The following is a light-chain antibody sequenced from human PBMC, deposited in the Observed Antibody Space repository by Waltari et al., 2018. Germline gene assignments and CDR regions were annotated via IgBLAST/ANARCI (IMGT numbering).Light chain of an antibody. J-gene: IGKJ2*01. CDR1: QSISSS. Sequence: EILMTQSPATLSVSPGERATLSCRACQSISSSLAWYQHKPGQAPRLLIYGASTRATGIPARFSGRGSETDFTLTITSLQSEDFAVYYCQQYKIWPSYTFGQGSKLDI. CDR2: GAS. CDR3: QQYKIWPSYT. V-gene: IGKV3-15*01.